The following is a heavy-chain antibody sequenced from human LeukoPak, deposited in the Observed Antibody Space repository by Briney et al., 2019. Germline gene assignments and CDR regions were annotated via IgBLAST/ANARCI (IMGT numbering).Heavy chain of an antibody. J-gene: IGHJ4*02. Sequence: GGSLRLSCAASGFTFSSYWMSWVRQAPGKGLEWVANIKQDGSEKYYVDSVKGRFTISRDNAKNSLYLQMNSLRAEDMALYYCAKGRARWPRYYFDYWGQGTLVTVSS. CDR3: AKGRARWPRYYFDY. D-gene: IGHD4-23*01. CDR1: GFTFSSYW. CDR2: IKQDGSEK. V-gene: IGHV3-7*03.